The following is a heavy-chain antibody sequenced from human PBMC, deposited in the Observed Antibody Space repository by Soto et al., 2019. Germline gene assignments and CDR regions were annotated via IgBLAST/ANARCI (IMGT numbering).Heavy chain of an antibody. CDR1: GFTFSSYG. D-gene: IGHD3-22*01. CDR2: IYHDGSNK. V-gene: IGHV3-33*01. Sequence: QVQLVESGGGVVQPGRSLRLSCAVSGFTFSSYGMNWVRQAPGKGLEWVAAIYHDGSNKYYADSVRGRFTISRDNFKDTLYLHMNSLRAEDTAVYYCARDSKDDSSGYYAGFDYWGQGTLVTVSS. CDR3: ARDSKDDSSGYYAGFDY. J-gene: IGHJ4*02.